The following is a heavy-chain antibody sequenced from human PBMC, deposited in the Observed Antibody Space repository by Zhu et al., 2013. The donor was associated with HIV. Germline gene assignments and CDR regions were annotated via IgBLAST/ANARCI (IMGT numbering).Heavy chain of an antibody. Sequence: VQLVESGGGVVQPGRSLRLSCAASGFTFSSYGMHWVRQAPGKGLEWVAVISYDGSNKYYADSVKGRFTISRDNSKNTLYLQMNSLRAEDTAVYYCAKDGPHYCSGGSCYSSYYYYGMDVWGQGTTVHRLL. CDR3: AKDGPHYCSGGSCYSSYYYYGMDV. CDR1: GFTFSSYG. J-gene: IGHJ6*02. CDR2: ISYDGSNK. V-gene: IGHV3-30*18. D-gene: IGHD2-15*01.